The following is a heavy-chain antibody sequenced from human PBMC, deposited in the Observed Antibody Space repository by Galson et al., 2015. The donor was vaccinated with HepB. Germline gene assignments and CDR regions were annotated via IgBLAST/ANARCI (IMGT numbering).Heavy chain of an antibody. D-gene: IGHD5-18*01. J-gene: IGHJ4*02. CDR3: ARGLWIQLGGSDY. Sequence: SVKVSCKASGYTFTDYYIHWVRQAPGQGLEWMGWINPNSGGTTYAQKFQGRVTMTRDTSITTAYMELNRLRSHDTAVYFCARGLWIQLGGSDYWGQGTLVTVSS. CDR1: GYTFTDYY. CDR2: INPNSGGT. V-gene: IGHV1-2*02.